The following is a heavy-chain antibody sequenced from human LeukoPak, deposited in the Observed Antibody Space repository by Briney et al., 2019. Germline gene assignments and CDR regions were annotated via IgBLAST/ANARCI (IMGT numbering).Heavy chain of an antibody. V-gene: IGHV3-48*03. D-gene: IGHD2-21*02. Sequence: PGGSLRLSCAASGFTFSSYEMNWVRQAPGKGLEWVSYISSSGSTIYYADSVKGRFTISRDNAKNSLYLQMNSLRAEDTAVYYCASTCGGDCYWGNDAFDIWGQGTMVTVSS. CDR3: ASTCGGDCYWGNDAFDI. CDR2: ISSSGSTI. J-gene: IGHJ3*02. CDR1: GFTFSSYE.